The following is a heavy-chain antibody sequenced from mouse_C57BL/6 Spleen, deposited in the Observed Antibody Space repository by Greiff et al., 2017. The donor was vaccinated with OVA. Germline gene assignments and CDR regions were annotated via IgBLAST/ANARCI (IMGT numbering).Heavy chain of an antibody. CDR3: ARSDYEWYFDV. CDR2: ISSGSSTI. J-gene: IGHJ1*03. V-gene: IGHV5-17*01. Sequence: EVNLMESGGGLVKPGGSLKLSCAASGFTFSDYGMHWVRQAPEKGLEWVAYISSGSSTIYYADTVKGRFTISRDNAKNTLFLQMTSLRSEDTAMYYCARSDYEWYFDVWGTGTTVTVSS. CDR1: GFTFSDYG. D-gene: IGHD2-4*01.